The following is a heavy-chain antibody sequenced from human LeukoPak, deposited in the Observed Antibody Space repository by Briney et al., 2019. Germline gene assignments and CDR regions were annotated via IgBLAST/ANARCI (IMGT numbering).Heavy chain of an antibody. CDR1: GFTFSSYA. J-gene: IGHJ3*02. CDR2: ISASGGST. CDR3: ARGPAAKGAFDI. V-gene: IGHV3-23*01. D-gene: IGHD2-2*01. Sequence: GGSLRLSCAASGFTFSSYAMSWVRQAPGRGLEWVSAISASGGSTYYADSVKGRFTISRDNSKDTLYLQMNSLRAEDTAVYYCARGPAAKGAFDIWGQGTMVTVSS.